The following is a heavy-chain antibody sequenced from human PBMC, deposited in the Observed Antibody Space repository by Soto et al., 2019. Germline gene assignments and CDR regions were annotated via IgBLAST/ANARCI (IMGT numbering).Heavy chain of an antibody. Sequence: EVRLVQSGGGLVQPGGSLRLSCAASGFTFSDHYMDWVRQAPGKGLEWVGRGRNKANSYTTEYAASVKGRFTVSRDDSKNLRYLQLNSLTTDDTAVYYCTRGGTSQNSYYWHMDVWGQGTTVTVSS. CDR1: GFTFSDHY. J-gene: IGHJ6*03. CDR2: GRNKANSYTT. D-gene: IGHD2-15*01. V-gene: IGHV3-72*01. CDR3: TRGGTSQNSYYWHMDV.